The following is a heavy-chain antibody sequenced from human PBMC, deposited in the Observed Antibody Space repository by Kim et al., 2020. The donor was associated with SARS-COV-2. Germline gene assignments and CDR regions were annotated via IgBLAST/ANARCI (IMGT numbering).Heavy chain of an antibody. D-gene: IGHD1-26*01. V-gene: IGHV3-74*01. CDR2: ISSDGKSP. CDR1: GFTFNTYP. Sequence: GGSLRLSCAASGFTFNTYPMVWVRQAPGKGLVWVSRISSDGKSPTYADSVKGRFTISRDNAKNTVYLQMNSLRDEDTAVYYCIKGRPWAEWGQGTLVTVSS. J-gene: IGHJ4*02. CDR3: IKGRPWAE.